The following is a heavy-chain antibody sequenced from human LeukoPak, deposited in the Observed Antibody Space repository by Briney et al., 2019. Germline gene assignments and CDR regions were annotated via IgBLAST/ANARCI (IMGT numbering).Heavy chain of an antibody. V-gene: IGHV3-23*01. CDR1: GFTFSSYA. CDR2: ISGGGGST. CDR3: AKNSRRSYYDSSGYWSDY. D-gene: IGHD3-22*01. Sequence: GGSLRLSCAASGFTFSSYAMSWVRQAPGKGLEWVSAISGGGGSTYYADSVKGRFTISRDNSENTLYLQMNSLRAEDTAVYYCAKNSRRSYYDSSGYWSDYWGQGTLVTVSS. J-gene: IGHJ4*02.